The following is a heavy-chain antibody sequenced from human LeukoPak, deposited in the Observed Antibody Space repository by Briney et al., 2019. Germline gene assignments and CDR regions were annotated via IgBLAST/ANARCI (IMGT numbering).Heavy chain of an antibody. CDR3: AKGNYYDSSGDDAFDI. CDR1: GFTFSNYA. CDR2: ISGSGHST. Sequence: PGGSLRLSCAASGFTFSNYAMSWVRQAPGTGLEWVPTISGSGHSTYYADSVKGRFTISRDNSKYTLYLQMNSLRAEDTAVYYCAKGNYYDSSGDDAFDIWGQGTMVTVSS. J-gene: IGHJ3*02. D-gene: IGHD3-22*01. V-gene: IGHV3-23*01.